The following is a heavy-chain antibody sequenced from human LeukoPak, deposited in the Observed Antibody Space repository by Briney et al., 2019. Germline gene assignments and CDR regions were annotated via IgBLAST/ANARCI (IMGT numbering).Heavy chain of an antibody. D-gene: IGHD3-10*01. CDR2: IYSGGST. Sequence: GGSLRLSCAASGFTVSSNYMSWVRQAPGKGLEWVSVIYSGGSTYYADSVKGRFTISRDNSKNTLYLQMNSLRAEDTAVYYCARDYMVRGVMPLFDPWGQGTLVTVSS. J-gene: IGHJ5*02. V-gene: IGHV3-53*01. CDR1: GFTVSSNY. CDR3: ARDYMVRGVMPLFDP.